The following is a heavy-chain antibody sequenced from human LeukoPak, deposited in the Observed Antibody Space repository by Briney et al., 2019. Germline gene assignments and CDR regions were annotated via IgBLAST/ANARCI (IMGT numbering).Heavy chain of an antibody. D-gene: IGHD6-19*01. J-gene: IGHJ4*02. Sequence: PGGSLRLSCAASGFTFSNYWMSWVRQPPGKGLEWVANVRQDGSETYYVDSVKGRFTISRDNTKNSLYLQMNSLRAEDTAVYYCARPPYSGRWYLMFWGQGTLVPVSP. CDR1: GFTFSNYW. CDR3: ARPPYSGRWYLMF. CDR2: VRQDGSET. V-gene: IGHV3-7*01.